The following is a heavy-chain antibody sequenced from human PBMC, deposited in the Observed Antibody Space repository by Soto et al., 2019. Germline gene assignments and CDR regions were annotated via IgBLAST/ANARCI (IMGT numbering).Heavy chain of an antibody. J-gene: IGHJ4*02. D-gene: IGHD3-3*01. V-gene: IGHV1-69*13. CDR1: GGSFGNSA. Sequence: SVKVSCKASGGSFGNSAINWVRQTPGQGLEWLGGFIPVYRTLNYAQKFQGRVTITADESTGTAYMILSSLASNDTAVYYCATGVIWIGYFTVDSWGQGTRVTVSS. CDR2: FIPVYRTL. CDR3: ATGVIWIGYFTVDS.